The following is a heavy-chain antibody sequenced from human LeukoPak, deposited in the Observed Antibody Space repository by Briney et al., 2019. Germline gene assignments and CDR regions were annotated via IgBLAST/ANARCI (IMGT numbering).Heavy chain of an antibody. V-gene: IGHV4-39*07. CDR3: ARGLQRSNAFDI. J-gene: IGHJ3*02. D-gene: IGHD5-18*01. CDR1: GGSISSSSYY. CDR2: IYYSGST. Sequence: SETLSLTCTVSGGSISSSSYYWGWIRQPPGKGLEWIGSIYYSGSTYYNPSLKSRVTISVDTSKNQFSLKLSSVTAADTAVYYCARGLQRSNAFDIWGQGTMVTVSS.